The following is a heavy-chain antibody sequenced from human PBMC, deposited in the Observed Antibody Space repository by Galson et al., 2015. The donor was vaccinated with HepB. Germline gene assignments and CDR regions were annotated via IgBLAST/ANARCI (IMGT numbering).Heavy chain of an antibody. CDR1: GYTFNGYY. CDR2: INPNSGGT. D-gene: IGHD6-19*01. CDR3: AIEFMAVAGHAFDI. J-gene: IGHJ3*02. Sequence: SVKVSCKASGYTFNGYYMHWVRQAPGQGLEWMGRINPNSGGTNYAQKFQGRVTMTRDTSISTAYMELRRLRSDDTAVYYCAIEFMAVAGHAFDIWGQGTMVTVSS. V-gene: IGHV1-2*06.